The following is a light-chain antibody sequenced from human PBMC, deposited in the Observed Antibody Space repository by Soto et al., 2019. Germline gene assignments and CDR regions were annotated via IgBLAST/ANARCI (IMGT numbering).Light chain of an antibody. Sequence: IVLTQSPGTLSLSPGERATLSCRASQSISSSYFAWYQQKPGQAPRLLVYGVSSRATDVPDRFSGSGSGTDFTLTISRLEPEDFAVYYCQQYTDSRTFGQGTMVDIK. CDR1: QSISSSY. V-gene: IGKV3-20*01. CDR3: QQYTDSRT. CDR2: GVS. J-gene: IGKJ1*01.